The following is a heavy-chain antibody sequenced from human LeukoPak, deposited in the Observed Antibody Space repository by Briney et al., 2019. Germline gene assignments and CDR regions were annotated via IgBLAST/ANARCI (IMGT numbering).Heavy chain of an antibody. J-gene: IGHJ5*02. CDR2: ISSNGVST. V-gene: IGHV3-64*01. CDR1: GFTFSSYA. Sequence: GGSLRLSCAASGFTFSSYAIHWVRQAPGKGLEYVSAISSNGVSTYYANSVKGRFTISRDNSKNTLYLQMGSLRAEDMAVYYCARVAVPAGMTGWFDPWGQGTLVTVSS. CDR3: ARVAVPAGMTGWFDP. D-gene: IGHD2-2*01.